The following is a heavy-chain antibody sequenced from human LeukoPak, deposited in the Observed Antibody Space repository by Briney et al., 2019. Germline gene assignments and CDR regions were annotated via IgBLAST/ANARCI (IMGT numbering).Heavy chain of an antibody. CDR1: GGSISSGSYY. J-gene: IGHJ6*03. CDR3: ARGSSNYYYYYMDV. Sequence: SQTLSLTCTVSGGSISSGSYYWSWIRQPAGKGLEWIGRIYSSGSTNYNPSLKSRVTISLDTSKNQFSLKLSSVTAADTAVYYCARGSSNYYYYYMDVWGRGTTVTVYS. CDR2: IYSSGST. V-gene: IGHV4-61*02.